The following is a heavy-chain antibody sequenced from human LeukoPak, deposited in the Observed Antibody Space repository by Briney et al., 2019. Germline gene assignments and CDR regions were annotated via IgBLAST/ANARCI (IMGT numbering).Heavy chain of an antibody. D-gene: IGHD2-21*02. J-gene: IGHJ4*02. CDR2: ISYDGSNK. CDR3: AKLVVTAHIIDY. Sequence: GGSLRLSCAASGFTFSSYGMHWVRQAPGKGLEWVAVISYDGSNKYYADSVKGRFTISRDNSKNTLYLQMNSLRAEDTAVYYCAKLVVTAHIIDYWGQGTLVTVSS. CDR1: GFTFSSYG. V-gene: IGHV3-30*18.